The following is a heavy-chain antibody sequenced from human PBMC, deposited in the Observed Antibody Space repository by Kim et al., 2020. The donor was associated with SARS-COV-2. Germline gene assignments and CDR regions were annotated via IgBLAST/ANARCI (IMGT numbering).Heavy chain of an antibody. D-gene: IGHD2-15*01. Sequence: GGSLRLYCAASGFTFSAYAMTWVRQAPGKGLEWVSFISSTGSIMYHADSVEGRFTISSDNAKNSVSLQMNSLREEDTAMYYCASRGYYIDFWGQGTLVTV. CDR1: GFTFSAYA. J-gene: IGHJ4*02. CDR2: ISSTGSIM. CDR3: ASRGYYIDF. V-gene: IGHV3-48*02.